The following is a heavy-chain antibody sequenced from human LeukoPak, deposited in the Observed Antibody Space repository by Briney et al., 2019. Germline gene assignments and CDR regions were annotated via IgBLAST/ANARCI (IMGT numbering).Heavy chain of an antibody. Sequence: VASVKVSCKASGYTFTSYGISWVRQAPGQGLEWMGWISAYNGNTNYAQKVQGRVTMTTDTSTSTAYMELRSLRSDDTAVYYCAGDPSNTSGWKTWFDSWGQGTLVTVSS. D-gene: IGHD6-19*01. J-gene: IGHJ5*01. CDR1: GYTFTSYG. V-gene: IGHV1-18*01. CDR3: AGDPSNTSGWKTWFDS. CDR2: ISAYNGNT.